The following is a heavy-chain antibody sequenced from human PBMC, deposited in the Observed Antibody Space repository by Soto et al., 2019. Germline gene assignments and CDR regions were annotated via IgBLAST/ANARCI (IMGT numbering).Heavy chain of an antibody. V-gene: IGHV5-51*01. CDR2: IYPADSDT. Sequence: GESLKISCKGSGYRFTDYWIGWVRQMSGKGLEWMGIIYPADSDTRYSPSFQGQVTISADKSISTAYLQWSSLKASDTAMYYCARVDRRHGSDLGYYYYGMDVWGQGTTVAV. J-gene: IGHJ6*02. D-gene: IGHD3-10*01. CDR3: ARVDRRHGSDLGYYYYGMDV. CDR1: GYRFTDYW.